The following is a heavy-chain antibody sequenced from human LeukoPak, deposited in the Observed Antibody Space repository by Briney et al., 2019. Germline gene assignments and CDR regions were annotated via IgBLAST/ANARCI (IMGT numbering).Heavy chain of an antibody. J-gene: IGHJ6*02. CDR3: ARGPYSGYDSYYYGMDV. CDR1: GGSMSSFY. V-gene: IGHV4-59*12. Sequence: SETLSLTCSVSGGSMSSFYWSWIRQPPGKGLEWIGYIYYSGSTNYNPSLKSRVTISVDTSKNHFSLKLSSVTAADTAVYYCARGPYSGYDSYYYGMDVWGQGTTVTVSS. CDR2: IYYSGST. D-gene: IGHD5-12*01.